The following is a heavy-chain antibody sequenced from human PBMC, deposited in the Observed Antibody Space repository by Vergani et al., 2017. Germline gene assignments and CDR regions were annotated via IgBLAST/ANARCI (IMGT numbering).Heavy chain of an antibody. V-gene: IGHV3-23*01. CDR3: AKDLRSARMGFDY. D-gene: IGHD2-8*01. Sequence: EVQLLESGGGLVQPGGSLRLSCAASGFTFSSYGMSWVRQAPGKGLEWVSAFSGSGGGTYYADSVQGRFTISRDNSKNTLYLQMNSLRAEDTAVYYCAKDLRSARMGFDYWGQGTLVTVSS. CDR1: GFTFSSYG. CDR2: FSGSGGGT. J-gene: IGHJ4*02.